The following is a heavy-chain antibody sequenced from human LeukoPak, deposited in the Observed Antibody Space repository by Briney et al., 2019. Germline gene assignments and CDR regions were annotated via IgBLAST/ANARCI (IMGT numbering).Heavy chain of an antibody. J-gene: IGHJ4*02. CDR2: INTNTGNP. Sequence: ASVKVSCKASGYTFTSYTMNWVRQAPGQGLEWMGWINTNTGNPTYAQGFTGRFVFSLDTSVSTAYLQISGLKAEDSAVYYCATGYSYGRGLYYFDYWGQGTLVTVSS. D-gene: IGHD5-18*01. V-gene: IGHV7-4-1*02. CDR3: ATGYSYGRGLYYFDY. CDR1: GYTFTSYT.